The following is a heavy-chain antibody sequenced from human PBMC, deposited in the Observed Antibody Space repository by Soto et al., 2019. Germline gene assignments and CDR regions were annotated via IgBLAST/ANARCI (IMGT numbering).Heavy chain of an antibody. V-gene: IGHV1-69*13. CDR1: GGTFSSYA. Sequence: GASVKVSCKASGGTFSSYAISWVRQAPGQGLEWMGGIIPIFGTANYAQKFQGRVTITADESTSTAYMELSSLRSEDTAVYYCARDYDILTRYNWFDPWGQGTLVTVSS. D-gene: IGHD3-9*01. CDR3: ARDYDILTRYNWFDP. CDR2: IIPIFGTA. J-gene: IGHJ5*02.